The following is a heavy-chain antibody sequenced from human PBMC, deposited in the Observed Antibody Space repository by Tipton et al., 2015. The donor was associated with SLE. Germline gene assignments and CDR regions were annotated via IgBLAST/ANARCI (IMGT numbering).Heavy chain of an antibody. CDR2: INYSGSS. D-gene: IGHD6-13*01. J-gene: IGHJ4*02. CDR1: GGSISSHY. V-gene: IGHV4-59*11. Sequence: TLSLTCAVSGGSISSHYWSWIRQPPGKGLEWIGYINYSGSSYYNPSLKSRLTISIDTSKNQVSLRLTSVTAADTAVYYCARERGAKQLFEYWGQGTLVTVSS. CDR3: ARERGAKQLFEY.